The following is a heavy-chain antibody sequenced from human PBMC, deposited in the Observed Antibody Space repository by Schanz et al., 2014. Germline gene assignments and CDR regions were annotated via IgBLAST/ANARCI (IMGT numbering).Heavy chain of an antibody. V-gene: IGHV3-66*01. CDR3: ARDQASTH. CDR2: TYLGGNT. Sequence: VQLVESGGGVVQPGGSLRLSCATSGFTFTTFAMTWVRQAPGKGLEPVSVTYLGGNTDYADSVKGRFTISRDDSKNTLHLQMNSLRSEDTAIYFCARDQASTHWGQGTPVTVSS. CDR1: GFTFTTFA. J-gene: IGHJ4*02.